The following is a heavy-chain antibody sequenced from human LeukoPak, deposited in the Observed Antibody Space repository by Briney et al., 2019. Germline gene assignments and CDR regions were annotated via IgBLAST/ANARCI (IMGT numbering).Heavy chain of an antibody. V-gene: IGHV4-39*01. J-gene: IGHJ5*02. D-gene: IGHD5-18*01. CDR1: GGSISSTSCY. CDR2: IYYSGSV. Sequence: SETLSLTCIVSGGSISSTSCYWGWVRQSPGKGLEYLGSIYYSGSVDYNPSLKTRVTISMDTSKIQFSLKLNSVTAADTGVYYCARLGYSYAKHAFNWFAPWGQGTLVTVSS. CDR3: ARLGYSYAKHAFNWFAP.